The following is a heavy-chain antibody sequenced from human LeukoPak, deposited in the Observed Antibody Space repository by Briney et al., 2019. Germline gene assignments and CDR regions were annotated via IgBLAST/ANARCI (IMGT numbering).Heavy chain of an antibody. D-gene: IGHD2-15*01. CDR1: GGSLRSSGYY. CDR3: ATESPGYSYGRDCSGGSCYRTYFDY. J-gene: IGHJ4*02. V-gene: IGHV4-31*03. CDR2: IYYSGTT. Sequence: SETLSLTCSVSGGSLRSSGYYWNWVRQLPGKGLEWIGYIYYSGTTFYNPSLKSRLSISIDTSKNQFSLKLSSVTAADTAVYYCATESPGYSYGRDCSGGSCYRTYFDYWGQGTLVTVSS.